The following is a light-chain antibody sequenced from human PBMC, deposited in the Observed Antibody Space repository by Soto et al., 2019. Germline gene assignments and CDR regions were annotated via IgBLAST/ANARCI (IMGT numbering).Light chain of an antibody. J-gene: IGLJ3*02. CDR2: SNN. CDR3: AAWDDSLSGPV. V-gene: IGLV1-47*02. CDR1: SSNIGSNY. Sequence: QSVLTQPPSASGTPGQRVTISCSGSSSNIGSNYVYWYQQLPGTAPKLLIYSNNQRPSGAPDRFSGSKSGTSASLATSGLRSEDEADYYCAAWDDSLSGPVFGGGTQLTVL.